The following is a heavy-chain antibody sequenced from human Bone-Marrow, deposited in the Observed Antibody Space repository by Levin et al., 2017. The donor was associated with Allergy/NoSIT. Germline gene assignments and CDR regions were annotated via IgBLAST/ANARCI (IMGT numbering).Heavy chain of an antibody. V-gene: IGHV4-4*07. Sequence: PSETLSLTCTVSGDSINSKHWSWIRQTAGKGLEWIGRIYPSGSANYNPSLKSRVTMSVDTSKNQFSLKLSSVTAADTALYYCASRIAETGAFDSWGHGTLVTVSS. CDR3: ASRIAETGAFDS. CDR2: IYPSGSA. CDR1: GDSINSKH. J-gene: IGHJ4*01. D-gene: IGHD7-27*01.